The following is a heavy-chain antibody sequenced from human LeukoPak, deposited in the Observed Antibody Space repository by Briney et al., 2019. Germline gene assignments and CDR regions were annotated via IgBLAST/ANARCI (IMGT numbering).Heavy chain of an antibody. CDR2: IYYSGST. CDR3: ARQSLSQGYDYYMDV. D-gene: IGHD3-16*01. Sequence: PSETLSLTCTVSGGSISSSSYYWGWIRQPPGKGLEWIGSIYYSGSTCYNPSLKSRVTISVDTSKNQFSLKLSSVTAADTAVYYCARQSLSQGYDYYMDVWGKGTTVTISS. J-gene: IGHJ6*03. CDR1: GGSISSSSYY. V-gene: IGHV4-39*01.